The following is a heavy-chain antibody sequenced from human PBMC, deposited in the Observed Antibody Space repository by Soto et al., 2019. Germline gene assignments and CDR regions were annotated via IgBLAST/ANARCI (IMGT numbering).Heavy chain of an antibody. CDR2: ISDDGRNI. V-gene: IGHV3-30*18. CDR3: AKDAGYCTNSICYKVNY. CDR1: GFTFSRYG. D-gene: IGHD2-8*01. J-gene: IGHJ4*02. Sequence: GGSLRLSCAASGFTFSRYGMHWVRQAPGKGLEWVAVISDDGRNIYYADSVKGRFTISRDNSKNTLYLQVNSLRAEDTAVYYCAKDAGYCTNSICYKVNYWGQGTLVTVSS.